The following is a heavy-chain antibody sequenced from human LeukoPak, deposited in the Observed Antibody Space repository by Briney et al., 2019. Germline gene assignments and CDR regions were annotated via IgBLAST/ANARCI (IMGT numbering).Heavy chain of an antibody. V-gene: IGHV4-34*01. D-gene: IGHD5-12*01. CDR2: INHSGST. J-gene: IGHJ4*02. CDR3: ARGRRNSRGYSGSLRTPLIGFDY. CDR1: GYSFSGFY. Sequence: TSETLSLTCAVYGYSFSGFYWGWMRRPPGKRVAWVREINHSGSTNYNPSLKSRVTISVDTSKNQFSLKLSSVTAADTAVYYCARGRRNSRGYSGSLRTPLIGFDYWGQGTLVTVSS.